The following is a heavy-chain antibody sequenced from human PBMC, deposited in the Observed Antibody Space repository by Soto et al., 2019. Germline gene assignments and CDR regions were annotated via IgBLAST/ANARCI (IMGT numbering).Heavy chain of an antibody. CDR3: ARGPNCSGGSCYWDDYYYYGMDV. V-gene: IGHV6-1*01. CDR1: GDSVSSNSAA. Sequence: SQTLSLTCAISGDSVSSNSAAWNCIRQSPSRGLEWLGRTYYRSKWYNDYAVSVKSRITINPDTSKNQFSLQLNSVTPEDTAVYYCARGPNCSGGSCYWDDYYYYGMDVWGQGTTVTVSS. D-gene: IGHD2-15*01. CDR2: TYYRSKWYN. J-gene: IGHJ6*02.